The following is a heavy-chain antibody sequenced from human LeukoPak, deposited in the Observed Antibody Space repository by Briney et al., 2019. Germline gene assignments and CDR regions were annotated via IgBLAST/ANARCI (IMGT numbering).Heavy chain of an antibody. V-gene: IGHV1-18*01. D-gene: IGHD6-13*01. CDR1: GGTFSSYA. CDR3: ARGSYSSSYY. Sequence: SSVKVSCKASGGTFSSYAISWVRQAPGQGLEWMGWISAYNGNTNYAQKLQGRATMTTDTSTSTAYMELRSLRSDDTAVYYCARGSYSSSYYWGQGTLVTVSS. J-gene: IGHJ4*02. CDR2: ISAYNGNT.